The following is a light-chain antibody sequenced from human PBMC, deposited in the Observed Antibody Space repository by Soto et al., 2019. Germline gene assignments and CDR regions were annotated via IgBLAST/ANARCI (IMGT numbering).Light chain of an antibody. V-gene: IGLV2-14*01. J-gene: IGLJ2*01. CDR2: DVS. Sequence: QSALTQPASVSGSPGQSITISCTGTSGDIGAYNYVSWYQQHPGKAPKLMIYDVSDRPSGVSNRFSGSKSGNTASLTIYGLRSEDEADYYCSSYTTSNTLLFGGGTKVT. CDR1: SGDIGAYNY. CDR3: SSYTTSNTLL.